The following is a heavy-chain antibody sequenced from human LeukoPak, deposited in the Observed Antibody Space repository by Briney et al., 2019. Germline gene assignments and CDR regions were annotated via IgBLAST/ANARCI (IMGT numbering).Heavy chain of an antibody. D-gene: IGHD3-3*01. CDR1: GGSISSGSYY. CDR3: ARYYYDLDYYYGMDV. J-gene: IGHJ6*02. Sequence: TLSLTCTVSGGSISSGSYYWSWIRQPAGKGLEWIGRIYTSGSTYYNPSLKSRVTISVDTSKNQFSLRLSSVTAADTAVYYCARYYYDLDYYYGMDVWGQGTTVTVSS. CDR2: IYTSGST. V-gene: IGHV4-61*02.